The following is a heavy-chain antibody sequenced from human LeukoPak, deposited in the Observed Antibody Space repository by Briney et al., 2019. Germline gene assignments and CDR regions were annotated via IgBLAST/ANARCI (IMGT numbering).Heavy chain of an antibody. CDR2: IIPIFGTA. Sequence: SVKVSCKASGGTFSSYAISWVRQAPGQGLEWMGGIIPIFGTANYAQKFQGRVTVTADESTSTAYMELSSLRSEDTAVYYCARDANYYDSSGYHLYFDYWGQGTLVTVSS. D-gene: IGHD3-22*01. CDR1: GGTFSSYA. CDR3: ARDANYYDSSGYHLYFDY. J-gene: IGHJ4*02. V-gene: IGHV1-69*13.